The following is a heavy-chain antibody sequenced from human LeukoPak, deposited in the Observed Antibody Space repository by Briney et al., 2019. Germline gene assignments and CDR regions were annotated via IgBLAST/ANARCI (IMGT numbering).Heavy chain of an antibody. D-gene: IGHD3-22*01. CDR3: AKQKGAYDSSGYYYGARAFDI. Sequence: PGGSLRLSCAASGFTFSSYAMSWVRQARGKGLEWVSAISGSGGSTYYADSVKGRFTISRDNSKNTLYLQTNSLRAEDTAVYYCAKQKGAYDSSGYYYGARAFDIWGQGTMVTVSS. V-gene: IGHV3-23*01. CDR2: ISGSGGST. CDR1: GFTFSSYA. J-gene: IGHJ3*02.